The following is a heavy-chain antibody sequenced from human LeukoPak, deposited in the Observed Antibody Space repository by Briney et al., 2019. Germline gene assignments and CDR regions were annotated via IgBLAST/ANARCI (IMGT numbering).Heavy chain of an antibody. CDR3: ARVPQATYYDFWSGPVDAFDI. J-gene: IGHJ3*02. CDR2: IYYSGST. D-gene: IGHD3-3*01. CDR1: GGSISSYY. V-gene: IGHV4-59*01. Sequence: PSETLSLTCTVSGGSISSYYWSRIRQPPGKGLEWIGYIYYSGSTNYNPSLKSRVTISVDTSKNQFSLKLSSVTAADTAVYYCARVPQATYYDFWSGPVDAFDIWGQGTMVTVSS.